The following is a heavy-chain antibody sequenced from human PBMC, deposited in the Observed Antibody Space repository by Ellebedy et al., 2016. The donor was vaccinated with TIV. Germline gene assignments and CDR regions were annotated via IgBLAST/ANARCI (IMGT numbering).Heavy chain of an antibody. V-gene: IGHV6-1*01. Sequence: SQTLSLTCAISGDSVSSNSAAWNWIRQSPSGGLEWLGRTYYRSKWNNDYAVSVKSRITISPDTSKNQFSLQLNSVTPEDTAVYYCARGGDWFDPWGQGTLVTVSS. J-gene: IGHJ5*02. CDR2: TYYRSKWNN. CDR1: GDSVSSNSAA. CDR3: ARGGDWFDP.